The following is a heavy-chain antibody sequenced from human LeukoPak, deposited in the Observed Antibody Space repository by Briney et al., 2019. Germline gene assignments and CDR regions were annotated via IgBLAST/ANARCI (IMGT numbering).Heavy chain of an antibody. J-gene: IGHJ4*02. CDR1: GFSFDDYG. D-gene: IGHD3-10*01. Sequence: GGSLRLSCAASGFSFDDYGMSWVRQAPGKGLEWLSGINWKTGATGYSDSVKGRFAISKDNTKNSLYLQMNSLRAEDTAFYYCARETSARGVSTHWGQGTLVTVSS. V-gene: IGHV3-20*04. CDR3: ARETSARGVSTH. CDR2: INWKTGAT.